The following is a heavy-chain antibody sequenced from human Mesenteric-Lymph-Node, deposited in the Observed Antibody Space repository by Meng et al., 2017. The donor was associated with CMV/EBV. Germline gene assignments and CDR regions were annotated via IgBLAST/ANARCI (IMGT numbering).Heavy chain of an antibody. CDR1: GYAFSSYG. D-gene: IGHD3-10*01. CDR2: ISVYSGST. Sequence: SGYAFSSYGIAWVRQAPGQGLEWMGWISVYSGSTNYAQKFQGRVTMTTDTSTSTGYMELTSLRSDDTAVYYCARESSHYYGSGSYDYWGQGTLVTVSS. CDR3: ARESSHYYGSGSYDY. V-gene: IGHV1-18*04. J-gene: IGHJ4*02.